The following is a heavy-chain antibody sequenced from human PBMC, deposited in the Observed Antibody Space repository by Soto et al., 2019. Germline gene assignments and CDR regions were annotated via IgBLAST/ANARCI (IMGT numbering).Heavy chain of an antibody. Sequence: PGGSLRLSCAASGFTFSSYGMHWVRQAPGKGLEWVAVIWYDGSNKYYADSVKGRFTISRDNSKNTLYLQMNSLRAEDTAVYYCARDSIAAAEGIDYWGQGTLVTVSS. J-gene: IGHJ4*02. D-gene: IGHD6-13*01. CDR1: GFTFSSYG. CDR3: ARDSIAAAEGIDY. CDR2: IWYDGSNK. V-gene: IGHV3-33*01.